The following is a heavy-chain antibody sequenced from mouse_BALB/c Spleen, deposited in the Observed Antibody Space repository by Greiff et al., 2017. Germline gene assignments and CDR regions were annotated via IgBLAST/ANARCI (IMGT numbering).Heavy chain of an antibody. Sequence: EVQRVESGPSLVKPSQTLSLTCSVTGDSITSGYWNWIRKFPGNKLEYMGYISYSGSTYYNPSLKSRISITRDTSKNQYYLQLNSVTTEDTATYYCARSGVITTVVFDYWGQGTTLTVSS. V-gene: IGHV3-8*02. CDR3: ARSGVITTVVFDY. J-gene: IGHJ2*01. CDR1: GDSITSGY. CDR2: ISYSGST. D-gene: IGHD1-1*01.